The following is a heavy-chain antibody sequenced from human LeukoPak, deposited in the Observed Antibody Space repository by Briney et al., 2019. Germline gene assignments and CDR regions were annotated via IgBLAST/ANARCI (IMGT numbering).Heavy chain of an antibody. D-gene: IGHD4-17*01. Sequence: GGSLRLSCAASGITVSSHYMTWVRQAPGKGLEWVSVIDSGGSTNSADSVKGRFSVSRDNSKSTLYLQMNSLRVEDTAVYYCARTYGDYDYYYGMDVWGQGTTVTVSS. CDR1: GITVSSHY. CDR2: IDSGGST. J-gene: IGHJ6*01. CDR3: ARTYGDYDYYYGMDV. V-gene: IGHV3-66*01.